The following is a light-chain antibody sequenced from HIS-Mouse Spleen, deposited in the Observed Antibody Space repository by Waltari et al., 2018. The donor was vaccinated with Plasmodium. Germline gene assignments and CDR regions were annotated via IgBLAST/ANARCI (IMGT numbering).Light chain of an antibody. Sequence: AIRMTQSPSSFSASTGTKVTITCRASQGISSYLAWYQQKPGKAPKLLIYAASTLQSGVPSRFSGSGSGTDFTLTISCLQSEDFATYYCQQYYSYPLTFGGGTKVEIK. CDR2: AAS. V-gene: IGKV1-8*01. J-gene: IGKJ4*01. CDR1: QGISSY. CDR3: QQYYSYPLT.